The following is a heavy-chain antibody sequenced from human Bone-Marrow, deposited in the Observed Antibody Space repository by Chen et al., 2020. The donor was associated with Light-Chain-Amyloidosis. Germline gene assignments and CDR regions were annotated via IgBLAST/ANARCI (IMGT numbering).Heavy chain of an antibody. CDR2: SNPNSGGT. V-gene: IGHV1-2*02. CDR3: ARVLQVVVAAADAFDI. J-gene: IGHJ3*02. D-gene: IGHD2-15*01. Sequence: QVQLVQAGAEVKKPGASVKVSCKASGYTFTGYYMDWVRPAPGQGLEWMGWSNPNSGGTNYAQKWQGRVTRTRDTSISTAYMELSRRRSDDTAVYYCARVLQVVVAAADAFDIWGQGTMVTVSS. CDR1: GYTFTGYY.